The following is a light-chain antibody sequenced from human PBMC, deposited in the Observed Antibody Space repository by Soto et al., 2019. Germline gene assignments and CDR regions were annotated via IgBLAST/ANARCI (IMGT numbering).Light chain of an antibody. CDR3: GAWDDSLTGSWV. CDR2: SNS. J-gene: IGLJ3*02. CDR1: SSNIGHNS. Sequence: QLVLTQPPSASGTPGQRVTISCSGSSSNIGHNSVNWYQQLPGTAPKLLIYSNSHRPSGVPDRFSGSKSGTSASLAISGLQSEDEADYYCGAWDDSLTGSWVFGGGTKLTVL. V-gene: IGLV1-44*01.